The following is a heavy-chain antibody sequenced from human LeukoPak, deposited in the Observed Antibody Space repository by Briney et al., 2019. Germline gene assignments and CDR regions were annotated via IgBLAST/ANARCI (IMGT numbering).Heavy chain of an antibody. CDR2: ISSSSSYI. CDR1: GFTFSSYS. J-gene: IGHJ4*02. CDR3: AKDYGSGSYGSYYFDY. V-gene: IGHV3-21*01. D-gene: IGHD3-10*01. Sequence: GGSLRLSCAASGFTFSSYSMNWVRQAPGKGLEWVSSISSSSSYIYYADSVKGRFTISRDNSKNTLYLQMNSLRPEDTAVYYCAKDYGSGSYGSYYFDYWGQGTLVTVSS.